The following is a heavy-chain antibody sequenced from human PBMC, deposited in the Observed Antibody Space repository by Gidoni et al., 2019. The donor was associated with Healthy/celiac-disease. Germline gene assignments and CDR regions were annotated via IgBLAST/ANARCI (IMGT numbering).Heavy chain of an antibody. D-gene: IGHD3-3*01. Sequence: EVQLVQSGAEVKKPGESLRISCKGSGYSFTSYWISWVRQMPGKGLEWMGRIDPSDSYTNYSPSFQGHVTSSADKSISTAYLQWSSLKASDTAMYYCASHWGARITIFGVVDHYYYYGMDVWGQGTTVTVSS. V-gene: IGHV5-10-1*03. CDR2: IDPSDSYT. J-gene: IGHJ6*02. CDR1: GYSFTSYW. CDR3: ASHWGARITIFGVVDHYYYYGMDV.